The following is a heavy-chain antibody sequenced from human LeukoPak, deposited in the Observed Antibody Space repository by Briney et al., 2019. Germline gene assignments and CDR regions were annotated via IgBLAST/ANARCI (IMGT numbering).Heavy chain of an antibody. CDR1: GFTLSSYA. D-gene: IGHD3-3*01. Sequence: GGSLRLSCVVSGFTLSSYAMSWVRQAPGKGLEWVAATSSSDSGKYHADSVRGRFTISRDNSKNTLYLQMNSLRAEDTAVYYCAKIVDYDFWSGKLYFDYWGQGTLVTVSS. J-gene: IGHJ4*02. V-gene: IGHV3-23*01. CDR2: TSSSDSGK. CDR3: AKIVDYDFWSGKLYFDY.